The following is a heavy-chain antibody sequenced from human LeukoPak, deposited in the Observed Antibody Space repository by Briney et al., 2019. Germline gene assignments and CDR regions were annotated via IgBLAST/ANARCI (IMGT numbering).Heavy chain of an antibody. CDR1: GYSISSGYY. CDR2: IYHSGST. Sequence: SETLSLTCTVSGYSISSGYYWGWIRQPPGKGLEWIGSIYHSGSTYYNPSLKSRVTISVDTSKNQFSLKLSSVTAADTAVYYCARGTYYYDSSGYYFGSWFDPWGQGTLVTVSS. CDR3: ARGTYYYDSSGYYFGSWFDP. V-gene: IGHV4-38-2*02. J-gene: IGHJ5*02. D-gene: IGHD3-22*01.